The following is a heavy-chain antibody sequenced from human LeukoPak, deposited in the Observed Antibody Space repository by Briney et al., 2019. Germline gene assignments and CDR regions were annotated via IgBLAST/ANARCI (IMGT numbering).Heavy chain of an antibody. CDR2: ISAHNGNT. CDR1: GYTFTSYD. Sequence: ASVKVSCKASGYTFTSYDINWVRQATGQGLEWMGWISAHNGNTNYAQKLQGRVTMTTDTSTSTAYMELRSLRSDDTAVYYCAREGGTRNWNYKTATTDYWGQGTLVTVSS. D-gene: IGHD1-7*01. CDR3: AREGGTRNWNYKTATTDY. V-gene: IGHV1-18*01. J-gene: IGHJ4*02.